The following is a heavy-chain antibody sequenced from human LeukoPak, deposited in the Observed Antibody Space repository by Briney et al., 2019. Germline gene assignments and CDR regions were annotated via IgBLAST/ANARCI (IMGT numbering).Heavy chain of an antibody. D-gene: IGHD3-10*01. Sequence: GGSLRLSCAASGFTFNSYWMSWVRQAPGKGLEWVANIDPDGSEKQYGDSVKGRFTTSRDNAKNSLYLQMSSLRAEDTAIYYCARIYYFGDNNWRYFDNWGQGTLVTVSS. CDR1: GFTFNSYW. CDR3: ARIYYFGDNNWRYFDN. V-gene: IGHV3-7*01. J-gene: IGHJ4*02. CDR2: IDPDGSEK.